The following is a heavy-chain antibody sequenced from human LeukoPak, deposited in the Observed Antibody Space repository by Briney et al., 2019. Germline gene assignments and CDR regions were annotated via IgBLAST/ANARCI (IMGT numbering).Heavy chain of an antibody. D-gene: IGHD2-15*01. CDR2: ISSSGSTI. Sequence: GSLRLSCAASGFTFSSYEMNWVRQAPGKGLEWVSYISSSGSTIYYADSVKGRFTISRDNAKNSLYLQMNSLRAEDTAVYYCARDLVGCSGGSCYDHYYYGMDVWGQGTTVTVSS. V-gene: IGHV3-48*03. J-gene: IGHJ6*02. CDR1: GFTFSSYE. CDR3: ARDLVGCSGGSCYDHYYYGMDV.